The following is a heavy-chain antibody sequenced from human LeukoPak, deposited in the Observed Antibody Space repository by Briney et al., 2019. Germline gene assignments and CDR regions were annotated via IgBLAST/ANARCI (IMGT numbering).Heavy chain of an antibody. CDR2: ISAYNGNT. CDR3: ARVGHSSGWRTSDY. V-gene: IGHV1-18*01. Sequence: GASVKVSCKASGYTFTSYGISWVRRAPGQGLEWMGWISAYNGNTNYAQKLQGRVTMTTDTSTSTAYMELRSLRSDDTALYYCARVGHSSGWRTSDYWGQGTLVTVSS. D-gene: IGHD6-19*01. CDR1: GYTFTSYG. J-gene: IGHJ4*02.